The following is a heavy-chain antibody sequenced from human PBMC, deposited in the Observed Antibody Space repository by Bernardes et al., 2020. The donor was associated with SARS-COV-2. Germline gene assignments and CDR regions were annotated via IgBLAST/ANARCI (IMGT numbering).Heavy chain of an antibody. CDR1: GFTFSSYA. CDR2: ISGSGGST. J-gene: IGHJ6*02. D-gene: IGHD6-13*01. Sequence: LKVSCAASGFTFSSYAMSWVHQAPGKGLEWVSAISGSGGSTYYADSVKGRFTISRDNSKNTLYLQMNSLRAEDTAVYYCANEGKQQLFPYYYYYYGMDVWGQGTTVTVSS. V-gene: IGHV3-23*01. CDR3: ANEGKQQLFPYYYYYYGMDV.